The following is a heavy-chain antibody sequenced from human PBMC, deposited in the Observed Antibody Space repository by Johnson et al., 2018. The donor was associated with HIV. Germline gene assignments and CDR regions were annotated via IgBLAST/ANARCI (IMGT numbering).Heavy chain of an antibody. CDR1: GFTFSSFA. Sequence: QEQLVESGGGVVQPGTSLRLSCAASGFTFSSFAMHWVRQAPGKGLEWVAFISYDGTNKYYADSVKGRFTISRDNSKNTLFLQMNSLRPEDTAVYYCVRRFYDSSAFDIWGQRTLVTVSS. CDR3: VRRFYDSSAFDI. V-gene: IGHV3-30-3*01. J-gene: IGHJ3*02. CDR2: ISYDGTNK. D-gene: IGHD3-22*01.